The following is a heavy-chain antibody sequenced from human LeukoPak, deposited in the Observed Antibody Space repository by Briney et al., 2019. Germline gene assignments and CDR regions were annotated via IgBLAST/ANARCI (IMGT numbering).Heavy chain of an antibody. D-gene: IGHD6-13*01. CDR1: GFTFSSYW. CDR3: ARGGRPGIAAAGTLTY. J-gene: IGHJ4*02. Sequence: GGSLRLSCAASGFTFSSYWMSWVRQAPGKGLEWVANIIQDGSAKFFVDSVKGRFTISRDNGRNSLYLQMNTLTVEDTAVYYCARGGRPGIAAAGTLTYWGQGTLVTVSS. V-gene: IGHV3-7*01. CDR2: IIQDGSAK.